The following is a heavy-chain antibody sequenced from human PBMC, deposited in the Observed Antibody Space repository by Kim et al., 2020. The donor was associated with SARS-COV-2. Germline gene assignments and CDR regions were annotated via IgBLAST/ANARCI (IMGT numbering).Heavy chain of an antibody. CDR1: GFTFSSYG. J-gene: IGHJ6*02. CDR3: AKRYCSRTSCPTSYHYYVMDV. D-gene: IGHD2-2*01. Sequence: GGSLRLSCAASGFTFSSYGMTWVRQAPGKGLEWVSTVSASGGTSFYADSVKGRFTISRDNSKNTLYLQMNSLRVEDTALYFCAKRYCSRTSCPTSYHYYVMDVWGQGTTVTVSS. CDR2: VSASGGTS. V-gene: IGHV3-23*01.